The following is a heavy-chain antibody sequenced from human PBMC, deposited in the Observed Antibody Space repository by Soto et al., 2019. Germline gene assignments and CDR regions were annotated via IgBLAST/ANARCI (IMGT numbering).Heavy chain of an antibody. CDR2: ISWDGGST. CDR1: GFTFDDYT. D-gene: IGHD3-10*01. Sequence: EVQLVESGGVVVQPGGSLRLSCAASGFTFDDYTMHWVRQAPGKGLEWVSLISWDGGSTYYADSVKGRFTISRDNSKNSLYLQMNRLRTEDTALYYCAKDRGSRFGELFDYWGEGTLVTVSS. J-gene: IGHJ4*02. V-gene: IGHV3-43*01. CDR3: AKDRGSRFGELFDY.